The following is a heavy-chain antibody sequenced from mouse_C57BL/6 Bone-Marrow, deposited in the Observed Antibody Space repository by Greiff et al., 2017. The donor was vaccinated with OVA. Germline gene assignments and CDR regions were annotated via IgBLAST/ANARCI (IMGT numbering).Heavy chain of an antibody. CDR3: ARGRDYDEGYWYFDV. CDR2: IDPSDSYT. V-gene: IGHV1-69*01. CDR1: GYTFTSYW. Sequence: VQLQQPGAELVMPGASVKLSCKASGYTFTSYWMHWVKQRPGQGLEWIGEIDPSDSYTNYNQKFKGKSTLTVDKSSSTAYMQRSSLTSEDSAVYYCARGRDYDEGYWYFDVWGTGTTVTVSS. J-gene: IGHJ1*03. D-gene: IGHD2-4*01.